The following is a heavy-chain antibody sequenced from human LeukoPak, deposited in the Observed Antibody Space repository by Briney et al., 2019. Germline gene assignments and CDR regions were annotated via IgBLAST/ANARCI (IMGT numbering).Heavy chain of an antibody. CDR1: DGSFSGYY. CDR2: ISHSGST. V-gene: IGHV4-34*01. D-gene: IGHD3-10*01. Sequence: SETLSLTCAVYDGSFSGYYWSFIRQPPGKGLEWIGEISHSGSTNYNPSLKSRVTISVDTSKNQFSLKLSSVTAANTAVYYCARRPRPTYYYGSGSYPFDYWGQGTLVTVSS. J-gene: IGHJ4*02. CDR3: ARRPRPTYYYGSGSYPFDY.